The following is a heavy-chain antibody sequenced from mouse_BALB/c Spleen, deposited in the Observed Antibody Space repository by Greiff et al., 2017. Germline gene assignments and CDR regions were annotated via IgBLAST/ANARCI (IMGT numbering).Heavy chain of an antibody. CDR3: ARGYRYDGWFAY. D-gene: IGHD2-14*01. Sequence: QVQLQQPGAELVKPGAPVKLSCKASGYTFTSYWMNWVKQRPGRGLEWIGRIDPSDSETHYNQKFKDKATLTVDKSSSTAYIQLSSLTSEDSAVYDCARGYRYDGWFAYWGQGTLVTVSA. J-gene: IGHJ3*01. CDR2: IDPSDSET. V-gene: IGHV1-69*02. CDR1: GYTFTSYW.